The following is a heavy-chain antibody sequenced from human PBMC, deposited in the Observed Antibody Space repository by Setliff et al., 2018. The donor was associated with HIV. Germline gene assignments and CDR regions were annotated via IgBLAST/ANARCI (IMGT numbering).Heavy chain of an antibody. CDR2: ILYGGNT. J-gene: IGHJ3*02. Sequence: SETLSLTCTVSGGSVSSRGYYWGWIRQPPGKGPEWIANILYGGNTYYNPSLKSLVTISVDTSKNHFSLKLNSVTAADTAVYFCARPTTGVGGGAAFDIWGQGTMVTVSS. D-gene: IGHD2-8*01. CDR1: GGSVSSRGYY. CDR3: ARPTTGVGGGAAFDI. V-gene: IGHV4-39*02.